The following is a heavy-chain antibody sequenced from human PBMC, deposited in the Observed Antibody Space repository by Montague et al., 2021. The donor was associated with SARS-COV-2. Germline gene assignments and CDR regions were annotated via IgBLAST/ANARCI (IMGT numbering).Heavy chain of an antibody. CDR1: GFSLSTSGVG. J-gene: IGHJ4*02. D-gene: IGHD3-22*01. CDR3: AHRRPLYYYDSSRSTFDY. V-gene: IGHV2-5*02. CDR2: XYWDDDK. Sequence: PELVKPTQTLTLTCTFSGFSLSTSGVGVGWIRQPPGKALEWLALXYWDDDKRYSPSLKSRLTITKDTSKNQVVLTMTNMDPVDTATYYCAHRRPLYYYDSSRSTFDYWGQGTLVTVSS.